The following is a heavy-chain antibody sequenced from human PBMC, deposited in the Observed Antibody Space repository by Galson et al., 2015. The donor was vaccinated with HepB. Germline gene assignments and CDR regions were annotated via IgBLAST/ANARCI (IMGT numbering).Heavy chain of an antibody. CDR3: AREGPIEFDY. CDR2: ISYDGSNK. CDR1: GYTFTSHA. D-gene: IGHD1-26*01. Sequence: SCKASGYTFTSHAMHWVRQASGKGLEWVAVISYDGSNKYYADSVKGRFTISRDNSKNTLYLQMNSLRAEDTAVYYCAREGPIEFDYWGQGTLVTVSS. J-gene: IGHJ4*02. V-gene: IGHV3-30-3*01.